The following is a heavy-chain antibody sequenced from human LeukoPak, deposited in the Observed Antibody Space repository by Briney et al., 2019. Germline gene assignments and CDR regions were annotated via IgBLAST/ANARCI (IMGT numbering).Heavy chain of an antibody. D-gene: IGHD3-10*01. CDR1: GFTFSDYE. Sequence: GGSLRLSCAASGFTFSDYEMNWVRQAPGKGLEWILHISTSGDIIHYADSVKGRFTISRDNAKNSLYLQMNSLRAEDTAVYYCARSLDGSGIYMDVWGKGTTVTVSS. CDR3: ARSLDGSGIYMDV. CDR2: ISTSGDII. V-gene: IGHV3-48*03. J-gene: IGHJ6*03.